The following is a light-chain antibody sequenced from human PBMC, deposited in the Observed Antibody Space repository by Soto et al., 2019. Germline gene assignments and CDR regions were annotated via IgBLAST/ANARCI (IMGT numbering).Light chain of an antibody. J-gene: IGKJ2*01. CDR1: QSVSSN. Sequence: EIVMTQSPATLSASPGERATLSCRASQSVSSNLAWYQHKPGQAPRLLIFGASTRATGIPARFSGSGSGTEFTLTISSLQSEDFAVYYCQQYNNWPPYTFGQGTKLEIK. CDR3: QQYNNWPPYT. V-gene: IGKV3-15*01. CDR2: GAS.